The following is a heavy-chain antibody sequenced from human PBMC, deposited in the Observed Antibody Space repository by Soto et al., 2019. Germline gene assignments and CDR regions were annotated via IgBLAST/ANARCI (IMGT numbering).Heavy chain of an antibody. CDR1: GGSVSSGSYY. Sequence: LSLTCTVSGGSVSSGSYYWSWIRQPPGKGLDWIGYIYYSGSTNYNPSLKSRVTISVDTSKNQFSLKLSSVTAADTAVYYCARAITMVRGVPSWFDPWGQGXLVTVSS. J-gene: IGHJ5*02. D-gene: IGHD3-10*01. V-gene: IGHV4-61*01. CDR3: ARAITMVRGVPSWFDP. CDR2: IYYSGST.